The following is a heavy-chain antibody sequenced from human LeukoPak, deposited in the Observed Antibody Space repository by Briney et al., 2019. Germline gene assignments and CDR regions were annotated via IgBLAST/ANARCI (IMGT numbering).Heavy chain of an antibody. CDR1: GFTFSSYS. Sequence: PGGSVRLPCAASGFTFSSYSMNWVRQAPGKGLEGVSYISSSSTTIYYADSVKGRFTISRDNAKNSLYLQMNSLRDEDTAEYYCARATYYYDSSAYYYFDYWGQGTLVTVSS. V-gene: IGHV3-48*02. D-gene: IGHD3-22*01. CDR3: ARATYYYDSSAYYYFDY. CDR2: ISSSSTTI. J-gene: IGHJ4*02.